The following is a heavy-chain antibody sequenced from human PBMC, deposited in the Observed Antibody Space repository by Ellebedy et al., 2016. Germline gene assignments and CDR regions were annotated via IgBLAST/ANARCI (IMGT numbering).Heavy chain of an antibody. D-gene: IGHD5-18*01. Sequence: GGSLRLSCAASGFSSSRYAMSWVRQAPGQGLEWVASINNNNNPYYGDSVRGRFTISRDSSENTLYLQMDSLRVEDTAVYYCVSHTAMVTYAFDYWGQGTLVTVSS. CDR3: VSHTAMVTYAFDY. CDR1: GFSSSRYA. V-gene: IGHV3-23*05. CDR2: INNNNNP. J-gene: IGHJ4*02.